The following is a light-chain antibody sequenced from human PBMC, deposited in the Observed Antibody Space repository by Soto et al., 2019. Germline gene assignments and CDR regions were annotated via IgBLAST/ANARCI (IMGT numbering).Light chain of an antibody. J-gene: IGKJ5*01. CDR2: DAS. CDR3: HQGRT. Sequence: EVVLTQSPATLSVFPGERATLSCRASQSISTYLAWYQQKPGQAPRLLIDDASSRATGIPARFSGSGSGTDFTLTISNLEPEDFAVYYCHQGRTFGQGTRVEIK. CDR1: QSISTY. V-gene: IGKV3-11*01.